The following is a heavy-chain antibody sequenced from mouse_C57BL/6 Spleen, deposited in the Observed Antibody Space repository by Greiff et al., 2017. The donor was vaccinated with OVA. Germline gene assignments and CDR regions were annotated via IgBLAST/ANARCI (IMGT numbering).Heavy chain of an antibody. Sequence: EVKLMESEGGLVQPGSSMKLSCTASGFTFSDYYMAWVRQVPEKGLEWVANINYDGSSTYYLDSLKSRFIISRDNAKNILYLQMSSLKSEDTATYYCARGRDYYGSSAWFAYWGQGTLVTVSA. CDR3: ARGRDYYGSSAWFAY. CDR1: GFTFSDYY. D-gene: IGHD1-1*01. J-gene: IGHJ3*01. CDR2: INYDGSST. V-gene: IGHV5-16*01.